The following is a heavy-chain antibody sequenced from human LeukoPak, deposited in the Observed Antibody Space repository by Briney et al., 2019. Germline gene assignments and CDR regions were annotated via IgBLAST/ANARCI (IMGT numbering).Heavy chain of an antibody. D-gene: IGHD2/OR15-2a*01. CDR1: GGSITNDNYY. Sequence: SETLSLTCTVSGGSITNDNYYWAWIRQSPGKGLEWIATIYYGGNTYYNPSLQSRVTISVDTAKNQFYLKLYSVTAADTAVYYCARRSPSMTFDYWGQGTLVTVSS. J-gene: IGHJ4*02. V-gene: IGHV4-39*01. CDR2: IYYGGNT. CDR3: ARRSPSMTFDY.